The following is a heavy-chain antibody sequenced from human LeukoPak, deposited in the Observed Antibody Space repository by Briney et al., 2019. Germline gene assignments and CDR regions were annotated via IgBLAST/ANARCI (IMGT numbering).Heavy chain of an antibody. Sequence: ASVKVFCKASGYTFTGYYMHWVRQAPGQGLEWMGWINPNSGGTNYAQKFQGRVTMTRDTSISTAYMELSRLRSDDTAVYYCARGTSSRVKHYYFDYWGQGTLVTVSS. J-gene: IGHJ4*02. CDR1: GYTFTGYY. V-gene: IGHV1-2*02. CDR2: INPNSGGT. CDR3: ARGTSSRVKHYYFDY. D-gene: IGHD6-13*01.